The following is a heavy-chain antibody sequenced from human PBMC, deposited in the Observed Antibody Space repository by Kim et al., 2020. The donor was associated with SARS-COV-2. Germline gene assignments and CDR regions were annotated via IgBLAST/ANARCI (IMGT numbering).Heavy chain of an antibody. J-gene: IGHJ4*02. V-gene: IGHV3-33*06. Sequence: GGSLRLSCAASGFTFSSYGMHWVRQAPGKGLEWVAVIWYDGSNKYYADSVKGRFTISRDNSKNTLYLQMNSLRAEDTAVYYCAKDGVYVGSGSYLDYWGQGTLDTVSS. D-gene: IGHD3-10*01. CDR2: IWYDGSNK. CDR3: AKDGVYVGSGSYLDY. CDR1: GFTFSSYG.